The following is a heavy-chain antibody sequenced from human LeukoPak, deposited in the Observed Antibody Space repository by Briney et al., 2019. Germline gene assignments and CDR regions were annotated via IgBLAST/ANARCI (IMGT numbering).Heavy chain of an antibody. Sequence: GGSLRLSCAASGFTFSSYSMNWVRQAPGKGLEWISYISTSRTIYYADSVRGRFTISRDIVKNLLYLQMNTLRDEDTAVYYCARDAYGNYGMDVWGQGTTVTVSS. D-gene: IGHD3-10*01. CDR3: ARDAYGNYGMDV. CDR1: GFTFSSYS. CDR2: ISTSRTI. V-gene: IGHV3-48*02. J-gene: IGHJ6*02.